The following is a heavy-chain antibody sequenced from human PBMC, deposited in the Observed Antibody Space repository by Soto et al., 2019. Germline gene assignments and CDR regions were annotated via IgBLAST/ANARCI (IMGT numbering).Heavy chain of an antibody. CDR2: IYYSGSN. CDR3: ARWRTTLAWFDP. J-gene: IGHJ5*02. CDR1: GGSISSSSYY. Sequence: PSETLSLTCTVSGGSISSSSYYWGWIRQPPGKGLEWIGSIYYSGSNYYNPSLKSRVTISVDTSKNQFSLKLSSVTAADTAVYYWARWRTTLAWFDPWGQGTLVTVSS. D-gene: IGHD4-17*01. V-gene: IGHV4-39*01.